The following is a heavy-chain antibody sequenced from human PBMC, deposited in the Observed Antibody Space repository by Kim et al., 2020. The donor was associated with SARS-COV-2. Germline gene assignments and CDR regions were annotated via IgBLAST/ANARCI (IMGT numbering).Heavy chain of an antibody. CDR1: GFSFNTKGVG. V-gene: IGHV2-5*02. D-gene: IGHD3-16*01. J-gene: IGHJ4*02. CDR2: IYWDENK. CDR3: ARSYYDTGPLQY. Sequence: SGPTLVKPTQTLTLTCTFSGFSFNTKGVGVGWIRQPPGKALEFLALIYWDENKRYSSSLKSRLTITSDTSKNQVVLTLTNLDPVDTGTYYCARSYYDTGPLQYWGQGILVTVSS.